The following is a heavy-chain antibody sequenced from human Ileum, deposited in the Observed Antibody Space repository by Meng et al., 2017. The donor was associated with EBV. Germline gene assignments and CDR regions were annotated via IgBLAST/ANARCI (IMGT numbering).Heavy chain of an antibody. J-gene: IGHJ4*02. CDR1: GFTFTNYG. CDR3: ARKPTSAALDY. V-gene: IGHV1-18*01. CDR2: ISANNGDR. Sequence: VQLVQSGDDVTTPGASVKVSCKASGFTFTNYGFPWVRQAPGQGLEWMGWISANNGDRHYAQKFQDRVTLTTDGYTPTVYMELRSLRSDDTAVYFCARKPTSAALDYWGQGTLVTVSS. D-gene: IGHD6-13*01.